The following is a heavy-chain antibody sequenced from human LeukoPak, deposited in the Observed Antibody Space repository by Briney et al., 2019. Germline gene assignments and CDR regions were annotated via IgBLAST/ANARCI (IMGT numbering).Heavy chain of an antibody. CDR2: IYYSGST. Sequence: PSETLSLTCTVSGGSISSSSYYWGWIRQPPGKGLEWIGSIYYSGSTYYNPSLKSRVTISVDTSKNQFSLKLSSVTAADTAVYYCARRPGIGILRWRNWFDPWGQGTLVTVSS. J-gene: IGHJ5*02. CDR1: GGSISSSSYY. CDR3: ARRPGIGILRWRNWFDP. D-gene: IGHD4-23*01. V-gene: IGHV4-39*07.